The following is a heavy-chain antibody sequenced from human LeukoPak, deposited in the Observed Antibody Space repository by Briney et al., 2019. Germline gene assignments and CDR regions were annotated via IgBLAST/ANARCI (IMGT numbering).Heavy chain of an antibody. CDR3: TTDRPRRSSSWFRGDDYYNVAV. Sequence: ASVNVSCKASGYAFTSYDINWVRPATGQGLEWMGWMNPNSGNPGYAQKLQGRVTMTRNTSISTAYMELSNLRYEDTAVFYCTTDRPRRSSSWFRGDDYYNVAVWGEGTTVTVS. V-gene: IGHV1-8*01. J-gene: IGHJ6*03. CDR2: MNPNSGNP. CDR1: GYAFTSYD. D-gene: IGHD6-13*01.